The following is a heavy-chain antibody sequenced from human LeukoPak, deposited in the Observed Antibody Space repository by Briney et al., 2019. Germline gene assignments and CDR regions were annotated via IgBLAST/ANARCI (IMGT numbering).Heavy chain of an antibody. D-gene: IGHD6-19*01. J-gene: IGHJ5*02. CDR3: ARATGYSSGWRSGDWFDP. CDR1: GFTFSSYA. Sequence: GGSLRLSCAASGFTFSSYAMHWVRQAPGKGLEWVAVISYDGSNKYYADSVKGRFTISRDNSKNTLYLQMNSLRAEDTAVYYCARATGYSSGWRSGDWFDPWGQGTLVTVSS. CDR2: ISYDGSNK. V-gene: IGHV3-30-3*01.